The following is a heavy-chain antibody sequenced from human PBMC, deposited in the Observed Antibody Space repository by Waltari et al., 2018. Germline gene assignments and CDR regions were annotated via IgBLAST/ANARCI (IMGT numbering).Heavy chain of an antibody. V-gene: IGHV1-69*01. CDR2: IIPIFGTA. CDR3: ARDQDYYDSSGDLRFDY. D-gene: IGHD3-22*01. J-gene: IGHJ4*02. Sequence: QVQLVQSGAEVQKPWSSVKISCKASGVTFSSCAISWVLQAHGQGLEWMGGIIPIFGTANYAQKFQGRVTITADEYTSTAYMELSSLRSEDTAVYYCARDQDYYDSSGDLRFDYWGQGTLVTVSS. CDR1: GVTFSSCA.